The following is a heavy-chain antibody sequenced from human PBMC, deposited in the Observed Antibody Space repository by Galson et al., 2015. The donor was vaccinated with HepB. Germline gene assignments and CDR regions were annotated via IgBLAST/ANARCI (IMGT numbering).Heavy chain of an antibody. CDR3: AKAASRGDYYYYYMDV. V-gene: IGHV3-23*01. CDR1: GFTSGLTFSSYA. CDR2: ISSSGGTT. Sequence: SLRLSCAASGFTSGLTFSSYAMSWVRQAPGKGLQWVSTISSSGGTTYYADSVEGRFTISRDNSKNTVYLQMNSLRADDTAVYYCAKAASRGDYYYYYMDVWGIGTTVTVSS. J-gene: IGHJ6*03.